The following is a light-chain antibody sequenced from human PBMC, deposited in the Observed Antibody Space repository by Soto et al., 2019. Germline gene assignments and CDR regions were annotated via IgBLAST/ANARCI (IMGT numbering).Light chain of an antibody. V-gene: IGKV3-20*01. J-gene: IGKJ1*01. CDR3: QQYVSSPLT. CDR2: GAS. Sequence: EIVLTPSPGTLSLSPGERATLSCRASRRVSSRYLAWYHQKPGQAPRLLIYGASSRAPGIPDRLSGSGSGTDFTLTISRLEPEDFALYYCQQYVSSPLTFGQGTKVEIK. CDR1: RRVSSRY.